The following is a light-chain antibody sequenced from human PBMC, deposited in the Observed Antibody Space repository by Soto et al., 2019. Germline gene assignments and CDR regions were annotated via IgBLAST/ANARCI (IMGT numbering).Light chain of an antibody. CDR3: QQYHSDPIT. CDR1: QSVYSTSNNKNF. V-gene: IGKV4-1*01. CDR2: WAS. J-gene: IGKJ5*01. Sequence: DFVMTQSPDSLAVSLGERATINCKSSQSVYSTSNNKNFLGWFQQKAGQPPKLLISWASTRESGVTDRFSGSGSGTEFTLTISSLQAEDVAVYYCQQYHSDPITFGQGTRLEIK.